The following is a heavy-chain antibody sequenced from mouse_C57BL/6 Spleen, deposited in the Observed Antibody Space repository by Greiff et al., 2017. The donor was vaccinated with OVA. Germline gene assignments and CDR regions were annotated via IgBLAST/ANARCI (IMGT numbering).Heavy chain of an antibody. CDR3: AREGATRWYFDV. Sequence: QVQLQQPGTDLVKPGASVKLSCKASGYTFTSYWMHWVKQRPGQGLEWIGRINPSNGGTNYNEKFKSKATLTVDKSSSTAYMQLSSLTSEDSAVYYCAREGATRWYFDVWGTGTTVTVSS. CDR2: INPSNGGT. D-gene: IGHD6-1*01. CDR1: GYTFTSYW. V-gene: IGHV1-53*01. J-gene: IGHJ1*03.